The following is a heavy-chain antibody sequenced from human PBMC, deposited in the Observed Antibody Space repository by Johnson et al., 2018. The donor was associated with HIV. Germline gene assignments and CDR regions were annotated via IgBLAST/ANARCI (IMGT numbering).Heavy chain of an antibody. Sequence: VQLVESGGGVVNPGGSLRLSCAASGFIFNSYGMHWVRQAPGKRLEWVAFIRYAGSDTYYVDSVKGRFTISRDNAKKSLYLQLNSLRAEDTAVYYCARMGGYHHSCGCIYDACGLWGQGTRVTVSS. V-gene: IGHV3-30*02. CDR3: ARMGGYHHSCGCIYDACGL. CDR1: GFIFNSYG. J-gene: IGHJ3*01. CDR2: IRYAGSDT. D-gene: IGHD3-16*02.